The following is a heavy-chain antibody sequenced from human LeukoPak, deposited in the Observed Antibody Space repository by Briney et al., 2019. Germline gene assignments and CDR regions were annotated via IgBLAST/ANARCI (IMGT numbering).Heavy chain of an antibody. J-gene: IGHJ3*02. D-gene: IGHD2-21*01. Sequence: ASVKVSCKASGYTFTHYYMHWVRQAPGQGLEWMGWMSANSGGTNYAQRFQGRVTMTRDTSISTAYLDLSSLTFDDTAVYYCVTSSGYWTSCGAFDIWGQGTMVTVSS. CDR3: VTSSGYWTSCGAFDI. V-gene: IGHV1-2*02. CDR1: GYTFTHYY. CDR2: MSANSGGT.